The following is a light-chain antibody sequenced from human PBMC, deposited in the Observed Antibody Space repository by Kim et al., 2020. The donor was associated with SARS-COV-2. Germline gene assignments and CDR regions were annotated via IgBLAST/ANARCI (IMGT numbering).Light chain of an antibody. Sequence: GQGVPISWSGSVSNMGRNTVNWYQHRPGTAPQLLIYNNDLRPSGVPDRFSGSKSGTSASLAISGLQSDDEADYYCAAWDDRLSAVVFGGGTQLTVL. J-gene: IGLJ2*01. CDR2: NND. CDR3: AAWDDRLSAVV. CDR1: VSNMGRNT. V-gene: IGLV1-44*01.